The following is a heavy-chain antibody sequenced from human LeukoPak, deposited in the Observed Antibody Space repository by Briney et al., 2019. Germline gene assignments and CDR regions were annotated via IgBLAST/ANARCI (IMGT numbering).Heavy chain of an antibody. D-gene: IGHD1-26*01. CDR2: ISSSGSTI. CDR1: GFTFSDYY. CDR3: AKGTKWELPHWFDP. Sequence: GGSLRLSCAASGFTFSDYYMSWIRQAPGKGLEWVSYISSSGSTIYYADSVKGRFTISRDNAKNSLYLQMNSLRAEDTAVYYCAKGTKWELPHWFDPWGQGTLVTVSS. J-gene: IGHJ5*02. V-gene: IGHV3-11*01.